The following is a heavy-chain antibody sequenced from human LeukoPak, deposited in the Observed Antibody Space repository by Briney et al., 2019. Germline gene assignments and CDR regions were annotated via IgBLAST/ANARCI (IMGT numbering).Heavy chain of an antibody. V-gene: IGHV3-21*04. Sequence: PGGSLRLSCAASGFTFGTYAMNWVRQAPGKGLEWVSSISRSGRDIYYADSVKGRFTISRDNSKNTLYLQMNSLRAEDTAVYYCARVEEVGGTFDYWGQGTLVTVSS. CDR2: ISRSGRDI. CDR1: GFTFGTYA. J-gene: IGHJ4*02. CDR3: ARVEEVGGTFDY. D-gene: IGHD1-26*01.